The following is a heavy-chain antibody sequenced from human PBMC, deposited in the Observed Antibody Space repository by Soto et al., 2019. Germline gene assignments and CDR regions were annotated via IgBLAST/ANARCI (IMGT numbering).Heavy chain of an antibody. V-gene: IGHV4-31*03. D-gene: IGHD3-22*01. CDR2: IYYSGST. Sequence: ASETLSLTCTVSGGSISSGGYYWSWIRQHPGKGLEWIGYIYYSGSTYYNPSLKSRVTISVDTSKNQFSLKLSSVTAADTAVYYCARSPRVLVVVNNRFDPWGQGTLVTVSS. CDR3: ARSPRVLVVVNNRFDP. CDR1: GGSISSGGYY. J-gene: IGHJ5*02.